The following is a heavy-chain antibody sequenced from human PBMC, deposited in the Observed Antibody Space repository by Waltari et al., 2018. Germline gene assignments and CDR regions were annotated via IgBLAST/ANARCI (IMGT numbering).Heavy chain of an antibody. J-gene: IGHJ4*02. Sequence: QVQLQESGPGLVKPSETLSLTCPVSGGSISSYYWSWIRQPPGKGLEWIGYIYYSGSTNYNPSLKSRVTISVDTSKNQFSLKLSSVTAADTAVYYCARGGMCGGDCYSIDYWGQGTLVTVSS. CDR1: GGSISSYY. CDR3: ARGGMCGGDCYSIDY. D-gene: IGHD2-21*01. V-gene: IGHV4-59*01. CDR2: IYYSGST.